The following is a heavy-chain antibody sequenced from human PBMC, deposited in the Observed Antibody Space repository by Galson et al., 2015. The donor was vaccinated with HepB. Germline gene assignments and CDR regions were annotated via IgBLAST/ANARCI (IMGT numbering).Heavy chain of an antibody. J-gene: IGHJ4*02. D-gene: IGHD6-19*01. V-gene: IGHV3-23*01. Sequence: SLRLSCAASGFTFSSYAMSWVRQAPGKGLEWVSSIVGSGADTYYADSVKGRFTISRDNSKNTLFLQMNSLRAEDTALYYCTKGPSTGWSDPIDYWGQGTLVTVSS. CDR2: IVGSGADT. CDR1: GFTFSSYA. CDR3: TKGPSTGWSDPIDY.